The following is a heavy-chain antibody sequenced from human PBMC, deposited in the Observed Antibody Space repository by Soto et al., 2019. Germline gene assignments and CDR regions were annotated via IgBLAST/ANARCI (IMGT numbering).Heavy chain of an antibody. CDR2: ISAYNGNT. CDR1: GYTFTSYG. Sequence: ASVKVSCKASGYTFTSYGISWVRQAPGQGLEWMGWISAYNGNTNYAQKLQGRVTMTTDTSTSTAYMELRSLRSDDTAVYYCARITMVREVIITWDYWGQGTLVTVSS. D-gene: IGHD3-10*01. J-gene: IGHJ4*02. V-gene: IGHV1-18*01. CDR3: ARITMVREVIITWDY.